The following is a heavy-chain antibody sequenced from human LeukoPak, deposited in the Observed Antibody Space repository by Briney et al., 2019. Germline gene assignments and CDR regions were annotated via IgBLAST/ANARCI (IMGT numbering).Heavy chain of an antibody. D-gene: IGHD2-2*01. Sequence: SGTLSLTCAVSGGSITSDNWWTWVRQPPGKGLEWIGEINHSGSTNYNPSLKSRVTISVDTSKNQFSLKLSSVTAADTAVYYCARRKRSGCSSTSCLLNWFDPWGQGTLVTVSS. CDR3: ARRKRSGCSSTSCLLNWFDP. CDR1: GGSITSDNW. J-gene: IGHJ5*02. V-gene: IGHV4-4*02. CDR2: INHSGST.